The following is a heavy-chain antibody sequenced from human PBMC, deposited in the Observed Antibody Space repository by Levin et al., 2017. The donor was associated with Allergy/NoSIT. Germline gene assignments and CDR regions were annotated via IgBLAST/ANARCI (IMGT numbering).Heavy chain of an antibody. V-gene: IGHV3-23*01. J-gene: IGHJ4*02. D-gene: IGHD6-13*01. Sequence: PSGGSLRLSCAASGFTFSSYAMNWVRQAPGKGLEWVSTVSGSGSRTDYAESVKGRFTISRDNSKNTMYLQMNSLRAEDTAIYYCARDLAALVVAETDGDYWGQGTLVTVSS. CDR3: ARDLAALVVAETDGDY. CDR2: VSGSGSRT. CDR1: GFTFSSYA.